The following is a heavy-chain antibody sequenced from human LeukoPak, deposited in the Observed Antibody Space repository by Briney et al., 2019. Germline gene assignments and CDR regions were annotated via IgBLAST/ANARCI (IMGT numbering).Heavy chain of an antibody. CDR1: GYSFTSYW. Sequence: GESLKISCKGSGYSFTSYWIGWVRQMPGKGLEWMGIIYPGDSDTRYSPSFQGQVTISADKSISTAYLQWSSLKASDTAMYYCARQPLYDSSGYYYLYYFDYWGRGTLVTVSS. J-gene: IGHJ4*02. D-gene: IGHD3-22*01. CDR3: ARQPLYDSSGYYYLYYFDY. V-gene: IGHV5-51*01. CDR2: IYPGDSDT.